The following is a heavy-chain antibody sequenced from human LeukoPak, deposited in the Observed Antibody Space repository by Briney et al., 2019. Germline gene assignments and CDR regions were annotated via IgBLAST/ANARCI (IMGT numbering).Heavy chain of an antibody. Sequence: GGSLRLSCAGSGFIYSSYAMSWVRQAPGKGLEWVSTISHSGGSTYYADSVKGRFTISRDNSKNTLYLQMNSLRVEDTAEYYCANGGSGLDYFDYWGQGTLVIVSS. CDR3: ANGGSGLDYFDY. CDR1: GFIYSSYA. D-gene: IGHD3-10*01. J-gene: IGHJ4*02. V-gene: IGHV3-23*01. CDR2: ISHSGGST.